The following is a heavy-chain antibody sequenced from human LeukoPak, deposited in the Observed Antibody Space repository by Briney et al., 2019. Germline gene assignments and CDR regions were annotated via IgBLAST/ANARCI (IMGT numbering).Heavy chain of an antibody. CDR1: GFSFNNYR. CDR2: IKQDGSEK. D-gene: IGHD6-25*01. CDR3: VRGPHIAATSY. Sequence: GGSLRLSCVASGFSFNNYRMTWVRQAPGKGLEWVANIKQDGSEKQYVDSVRGRFAISRDNAKKSLYLQFNTLRAEDTAVYYCVRGPHIAATSYWGQGTLVTVSS. V-gene: IGHV3-7*03. J-gene: IGHJ4*02.